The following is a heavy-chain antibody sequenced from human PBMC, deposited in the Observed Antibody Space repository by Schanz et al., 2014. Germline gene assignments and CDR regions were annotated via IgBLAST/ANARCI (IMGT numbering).Heavy chain of an antibody. J-gene: IGHJ4*02. CDR2: IGVDGTTT. Sequence: EVHLVESGGGLVQPGGSLRLSCAASGFTFSGYSMNWVRQAPGKGLEWVSVIGVDGTTTYYADSVKGRFTISRDNSKNTLYLQMNSLRAEDTAVYYCARKVVATIGGYYDNWGQGTLVIVSS. V-gene: IGHV3-23*04. CDR3: ARKVVATIGGYYDN. CDR1: GFTFSGYS. D-gene: IGHD5-12*01.